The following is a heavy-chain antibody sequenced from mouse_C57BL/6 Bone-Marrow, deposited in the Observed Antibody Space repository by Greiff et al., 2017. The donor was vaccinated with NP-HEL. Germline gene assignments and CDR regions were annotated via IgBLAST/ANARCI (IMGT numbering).Heavy chain of an antibody. Sequence: EVHLVESGGDLVKPGGSLKLSCAASGFTFSSYGMSWVRQTPDKRLEWVATISSGGSYTYYPDSVSGRFTISRDNAKNTRYLQMSSLKSEDTAMYYCARQGSRQLHYYYAMDYWGQGTSVTVSS. CDR3: ARQGSRQLHYYYAMDY. J-gene: IGHJ4*01. CDR1: GFTFSSYG. V-gene: IGHV5-6*01. D-gene: IGHD3-2*01. CDR2: ISSGGSYT.